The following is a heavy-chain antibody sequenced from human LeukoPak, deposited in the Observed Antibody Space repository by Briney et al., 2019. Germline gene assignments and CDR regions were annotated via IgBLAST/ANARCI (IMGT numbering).Heavy chain of an antibody. CDR2: ISASGLDT. D-gene: IGHD3-3*01. CDR1: GFDFTAYG. V-gene: IGHV3-23*01. CDR3: AKYGPGFGVVIEYFMDV. Sequence: GGSLRLSCAASGFDFTAYGMSWVRQAPGKGLEWVSGISASGLDTYYADSVTGRFTISRDNSKNTVHLLMNSLRAEDSAMYYCAKYGPGFGVVIEYFMDVWGKGARVTVSS. J-gene: IGHJ6*03.